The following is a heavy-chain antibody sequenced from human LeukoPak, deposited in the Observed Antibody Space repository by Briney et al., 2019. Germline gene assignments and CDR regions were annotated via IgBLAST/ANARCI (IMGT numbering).Heavy chain of an antibody. D-gene: IGHD3-9*01. CDR2: ISSSGSTI. Sequence: GRSLRLSCAASGFTFSSYEMDWVRQAPGKGLEWVSYISSSGSTIYYADSVKGRFTISRDNAKNSLYLQMNSLRAEDTAVYYCARGPPGLRYFDWMSGSGDAFDIWGQGTMVTVSS. CDR1: GFTFSSYE. V-gene: IGHV3-48*03. J-gene: IGHJ3*02. CDR3: ARGPPGLRYFDWMSGSGDAFDI.